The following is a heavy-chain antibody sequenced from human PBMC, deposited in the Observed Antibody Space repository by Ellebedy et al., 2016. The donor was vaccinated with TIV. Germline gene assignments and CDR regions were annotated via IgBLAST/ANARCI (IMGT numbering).Heavy chain of an antibody. D-gene: IGHD6-6*01. V-gene: IGHV4-4*07. CDR3: ARGRYRSSSYFDY. CDR2: INTSGST. CDR1: GGSISSYY. Sequence: SETLSLTCAVSGGSISSYYWSWIRQPAGKGLEWIGRINTSGSTNYNPSLKSRVTMSVDTSKNQFSLQPNSVTPEDTAVYYCARGRYRSSSYFDYWGQGTLVTVSS. J-gene: IGHJ4*02.